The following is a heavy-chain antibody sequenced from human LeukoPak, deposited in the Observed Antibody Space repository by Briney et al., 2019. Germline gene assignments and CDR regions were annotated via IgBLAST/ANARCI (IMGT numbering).Heavy chain of an antibody. CDR2: IDSSGTI. Sequence: SGGSLRLSCAASGFTFSDYFMSWIRQGPGKGLEWVSHIDSSGTIYYADSVKGRATISRDNAKNSLYLQMNSLRAEDTAVYYCAKGPAMVRGTFDPWGQGTLVTVSS. V-gene: IGHV3-11*04. D-gene: IGHD3-10*01. CDR1: GFTFSDYF. CDR3: AKGPAMVRGTFDP. J-gene: IGHJ5*02.